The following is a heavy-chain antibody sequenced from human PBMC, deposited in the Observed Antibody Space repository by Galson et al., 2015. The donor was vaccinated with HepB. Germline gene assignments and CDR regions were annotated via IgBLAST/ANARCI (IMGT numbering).Heavy chain of an antibody. CDR3: AADWGEGYYGSGSSGGDV. J-gene: IGHJ6*02. Sequence: SVKVSCKASGYDFTNYAMNWVRQAPGQGLEWIGWIVVGSGNTNYAQKFQERVTITRDMSTSTAYMELSSLRSEDTAVYYCAADWGEGYYGSGSSGGDVWGQGTTVTVSS. CDR1: GYDFTNYA. CDR2: IVVGSGNT. D-gene: IGHD3-10*01. V-gene: IGHV1-58*02.